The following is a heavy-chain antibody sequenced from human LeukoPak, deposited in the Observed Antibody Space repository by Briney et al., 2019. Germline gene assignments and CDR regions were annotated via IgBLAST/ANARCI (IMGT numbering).Heavy chain of an antibody. D-gene: IGHD2-21*01. V-gene: IGHV3-7*01. CDR2: IKEDGTEK. J-gene: IGHJ4*02. CDR3: GSGAGIGHY. Sequence: QPGGSLRLFCAAYGFSVTTKWMSCVRQAPGKGLEWVANIKEDGTEKYYVDSVKGRFTISRDNAKSSLFQKMNSLRAEDTAVYYWGSGAGIGHYWGQGTLVTVSS. CDR1: GFSVTTKW.